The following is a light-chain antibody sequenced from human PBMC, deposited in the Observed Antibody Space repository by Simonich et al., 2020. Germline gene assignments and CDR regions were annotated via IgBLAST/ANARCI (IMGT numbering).Light chain of an antibody. CDR3: QQYGSSRT. Sequence: EIVMTQSPATLSVSPGERATLSCRASQSVSSSYLAWYQQKPGLAPRLLIYDASSRATGIPDRFSGSGSGTDFTLTISRLEPEDFAVYYCQQYGSSRTFGQGTKLEIK. V-gene: IGKV3D-20*01. CDR1: QSVSSSY. CDR2: DAS. J-gene: IGKJ2*02.